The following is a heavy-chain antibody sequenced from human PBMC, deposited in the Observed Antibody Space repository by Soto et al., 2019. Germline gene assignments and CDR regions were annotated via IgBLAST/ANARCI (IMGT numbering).Heavy chain of an antibody. Sequence: EVQLVETGGGLVQPGGSLRLSCAASGFTFSDYWVGWVRQAPGKGLEWIANIKQDGSEKYYVDSVKGRFTISRDNAKNSLYMQMTSLSAEDTAVYYCTSLDTAMFHTAGYWGQRTLVTVTS. V-gene: IGHV3-7*01. CDR1: GFTFSDYW. J-gene: IGHJ4*02. D-gene: IGHD5-18*01. CDR3: TSLDTAMFHTAGY. CDR2: IKQDGSEK.